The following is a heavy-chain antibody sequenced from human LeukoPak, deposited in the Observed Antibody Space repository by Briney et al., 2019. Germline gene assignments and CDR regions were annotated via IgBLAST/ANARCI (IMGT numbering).Heavy chain of an antibody. V-gene: IGHV3-48*01. D-gene: IGHD3-22*01. J-gene: IGHJ5*02. Sequence: RGSLRLSCAASGFTFSSYSMNWVRQAPGKGLEWVSYINSSSSTIYYADSVKGRFTISRDNAKNSLYLQMNSLRAEDTAVYYCARGGYYDSSGYPPRPFDPWGQGTLVTVSS. CDR1: GFTFSSYS. CDR3: ARGGYYDSSGYPPRPFDP. CDR2: INSSSSTI.